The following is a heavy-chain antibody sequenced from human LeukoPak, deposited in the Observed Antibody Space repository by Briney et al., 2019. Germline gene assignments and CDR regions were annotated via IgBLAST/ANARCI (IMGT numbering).Heavy chain of an antibody. Sequence: ASVKVSCKASGYTFTSYGISWVRQAPGQGLEWMGWISAYNGNTNYAQKLQGRVTMTTDTSTSTAYMELRSLRSDDTAVYYCARDYDSSGPYYFDYWGQGTLVTVSS. CDR2: ISAYNGNT. V-gene: IGHV1-18*01. D-gene: IGHD3-22*01. J-gene: IGHJ4*02. CDR1: GYTFTSYG. CDR3: ARDYDSSGPYYFDY.